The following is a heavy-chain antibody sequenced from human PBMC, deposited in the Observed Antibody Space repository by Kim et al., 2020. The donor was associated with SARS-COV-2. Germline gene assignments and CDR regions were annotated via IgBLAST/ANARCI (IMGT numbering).Heavy chain of an antibody. CDR2: ISSNGGST. V-gene: IGHV3-64D*09. D-gene: IGHD2-21*01. CDR1: GFTFNTYI. CDR3: ATSGCGSRNCYGDW. Sequence: GGSLRLSCSASGFTFNTYIMYWVRQAPGKGLEYVSAISSNGGSTFYEDSVKGRFTISRDNSKNTLYLQMSSLRQEDTATYYCATSGCGSRNCYGDWWGQGTLVTVSS. J-gene: IGHJ4*02.